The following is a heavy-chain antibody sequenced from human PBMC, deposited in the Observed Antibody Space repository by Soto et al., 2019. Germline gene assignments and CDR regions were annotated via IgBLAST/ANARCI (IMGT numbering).Heavy chain of an antibody. CDR3: ARDRSYYFYYGMDV. CDR1: GFTFSSYA. CDR2: ISYDGINE. Sequence: QVQLVESGGGVVQPGRSVRLSCAASGFTFSSYAIHWVSQAPGEGLEWVAVISYDGINEYYADSVKGRFTISRDNSKNTLYLQVNSLRPEDTAVYYCARDRSYYFYYGMDVWGQGTTVTVSS. J-gene: IGHJ6*02. V-gene: IGHV3-30-3*01.